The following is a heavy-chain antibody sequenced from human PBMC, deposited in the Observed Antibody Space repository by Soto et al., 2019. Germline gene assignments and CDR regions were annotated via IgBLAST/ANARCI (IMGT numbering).Heavy chain of an antibody. J-gene: IGHJ4*02. D-gene: IGHD4-17*01. CDR1: GFTFSSYG. CDR2: ISYDGSNK. Sequence: QVQLVASGGGVVQPGRSLRLSCAASGFTFSSYGMHWVRQAPGNGLEWVADISYDGSNKYYADSVKGRFTISRDNSKNTRYLEMNSLRAEDTAVYYCAKDRGDYPFGYWGQGTLVTVSS. CDR3: AKDRGDYPFGY. V-gene: IGHV3-30*18.